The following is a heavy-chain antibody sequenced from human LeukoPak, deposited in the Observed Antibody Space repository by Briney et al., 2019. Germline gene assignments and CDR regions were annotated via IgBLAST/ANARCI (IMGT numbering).Heavy chain of an antibody. V-gene: IGHV3-23*01. J-gene: IGHJ4*02. CDR2: ISGSGGST. D-gene: IGHD6-19*01. Sequence: PGGSLRLSCAASGFTFSSYAVSWVRQAPGKGLEWVLGISGSGGSTYYADSVKGRFTISRDNSKNTLYLQMNSLRAEDTAVYYCARGYSSGWSFFEYWGQGTPVTVSS. CDR3: ARGYSSGWSFFEY. CDR1: GFTFSSYA.